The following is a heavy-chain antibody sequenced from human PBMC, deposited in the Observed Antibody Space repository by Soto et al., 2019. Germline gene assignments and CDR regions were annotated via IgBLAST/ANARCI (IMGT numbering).Heavy chain of an antibody. D-gene: IGHD5-18*01. CDR2: IKEDGGEK. V-gene: IGHV3-7*01. CDR1: GFTFSNYC. J-gene: IGHJ4*02. CDR3: ASGRYRYGPFDY. Sequence: EVQLVESGGGLVQPGGSLRLSCAVSGFTFSNYCLSWVRQAPGQGLEWVASIKEDGGEKYYVDSVKGRFTISRDNAKKSLYLQMNSLRAEDTAVYYCASGRYRYGPFDYWGQGTLVTVSS.